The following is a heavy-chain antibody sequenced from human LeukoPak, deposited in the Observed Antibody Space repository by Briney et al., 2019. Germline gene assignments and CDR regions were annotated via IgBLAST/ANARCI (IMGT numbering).Heavy chain of an antibody. D-gene: IGHD2-2*01. CDR2: INHSGNT. V-gene: IGHV4-34*01. Sequence: SETLSLTCAVYGGSFSGYYWSWLRQPPGKGLEGIGEINHSGNTNYKPSLTRRGTISVEKTKNQFSLQLSSVTAADTAVYYCARGLGYCSSTSCSFDYWGQGTLVTVSS. CDR3: ARGLGYCSSTSCSFDY. CDR1: GGSFSGYY. J-gene: IGHJ4*02.